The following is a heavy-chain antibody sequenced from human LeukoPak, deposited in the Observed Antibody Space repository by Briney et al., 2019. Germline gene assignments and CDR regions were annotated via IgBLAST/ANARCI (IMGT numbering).Heavy chain of an antibody. CDR3: ARTKEMATWSGPFDY. J-gene: IGHJ4*02. CDR2: IYYSGST. V-gene: IGHV4-59*11. D-gene: IGHD5-24*01. Sequence: PSETLSLTCTVSGGSISSHYWSWIRQPPGKGLEWIGYIYYSGSTNYNPSLKSRVTISVDTSKNQFSLKLSSATAADTAVYYCARTKEMATWSGPFDYWGQGTLVTVSS. CDR1: GGSISSHY.